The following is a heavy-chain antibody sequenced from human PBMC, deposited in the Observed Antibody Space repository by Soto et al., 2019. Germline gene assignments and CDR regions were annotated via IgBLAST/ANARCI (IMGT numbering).Heavy chain of an antibody. D-gene: IGHD2-21*01. V-gene: IGHV1-2*02. CDR2: INPYSGGA. CDR1: GYTFTDYF. Sequence: QVQLVQSGAEVKKPGASVKVSCEASGYTFTDYFIHWVRQAPGQGLEWIGWINPYSGGADLSQKFQGKGNMTRDTSISTAYMEVSSLRSDDTAVFYCARLMHYSHSGGSSHSGFDMWGQGTLVTVSS. CDR3: ARLMHYSHSGGSSHSGFDM. J-gene: IGHJ3*02.